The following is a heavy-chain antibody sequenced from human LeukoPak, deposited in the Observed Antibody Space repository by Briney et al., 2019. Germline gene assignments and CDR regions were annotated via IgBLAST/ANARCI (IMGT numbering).Heavy chain of an antibody. D-gene: IGHD5-18*01. CDR1: GGSISTYY. CDR2: IYYSGST. V-gene: IGHV4-59*12. CDR3: ARDYQGGYGDKTVDY. J-gene: IGHJ4*02. Sequence: PSETLSLTCTVSGGSISTYYWSWIRQPPGKGLEWIAYIYYSGSTYYNPSLKSRVTISVDTSKNQFSLKLSSVTAADTAVYYCARDYQGGYGDKTVDYWGQGTLVTVSS.